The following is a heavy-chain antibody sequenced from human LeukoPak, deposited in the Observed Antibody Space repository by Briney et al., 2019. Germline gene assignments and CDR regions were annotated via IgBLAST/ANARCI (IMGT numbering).Heavy chain of an antibody. D-gene: IGHD3-22*01. CDR2: ISYDGSNK. CDR3: AKEFRGPIVGYHDAFDF. CDR1: GFTFSSYG. V-gene: IGHV3-30*18. Sequence: GRSLRLSCAASGFTFSSYGMHWVRQAPGKGLEWVAVISYDGSNKYYADSVKGRFTISRDNSKNTLYLQMNSLRAEDTAVYYCAKEFRGPIVGYHDAFDFWGQGTMVTVSS. J-gene: IGHJ3*01.